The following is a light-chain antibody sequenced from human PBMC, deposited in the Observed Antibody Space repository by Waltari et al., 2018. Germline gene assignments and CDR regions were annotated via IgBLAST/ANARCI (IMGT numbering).Light chain of an antibody. CDR1: QSVLYSSNNQHS. V-gene: IGKV4-1*01. CDR2: WGS. J-gene: IGKJ3*01. Sequence: DIVTTQSPDPLAVSLGEGATTNCQSSQSVLYSSNNQHSLAWYHQKPGQPPKLLLYWGSTRESGVPDRFSGSGSGTDFTLTISSLQAEDVAVYYCQQYYSTPFTFGPGTKVDIK. CDR3: QQYYSTPFT.